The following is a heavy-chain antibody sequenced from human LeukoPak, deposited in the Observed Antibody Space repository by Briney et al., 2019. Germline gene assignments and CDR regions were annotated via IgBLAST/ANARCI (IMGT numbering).Heavy chain of an antibody. CDR2: IYYSGST. J-gene: IGHJ5*02. D-gene: IGHD3-9*01. V-gene: IGHV4-30-4*01. CDR1: GGSISSGDYY. CDR3: ARASGDYDILTGYYPGGWFDP. Sequence: SQTLSLTCTVSGGSISSGDYYWSWIRQPPRKGLEWIGYIYYSGSTYYNPSLKSRVTISVDASKNQFSLKLSSVTAADTAVYYCARASGDYDILTGYYPGGWFDPWGQGTLVTVSS.